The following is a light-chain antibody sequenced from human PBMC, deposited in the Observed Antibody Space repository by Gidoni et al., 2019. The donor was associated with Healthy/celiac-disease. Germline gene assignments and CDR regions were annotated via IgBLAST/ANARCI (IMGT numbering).Light chain of an antibody. CDR3: QQYNNWPQT. CDR2: GAS. J-gene: IGKJ2*01. Sequence: EIVLTPSPATLSVSPVESATPSCRASQSVSSNLAWYQQKPGQAPRLLIYGASTRATGIPARFSGSGSGTEFTLTISSLQSEDFAVYYCQQYNNWPQTFXQXTKLXIK. CDR1: QSVSSN. V-gene: IGKV3-15*01.